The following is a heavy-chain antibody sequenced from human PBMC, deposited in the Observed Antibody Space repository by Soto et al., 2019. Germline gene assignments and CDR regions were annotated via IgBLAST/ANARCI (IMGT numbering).Heavy chain of an antibody. Sequence: GGSLRLSCAASGFTFSNAWMSWVRQAPGKGLEWVGRIKSKTDGGTTDYAAPVKGRFTISRDDSKNTLYLQMNSLKTEDTAVYYCTTGLPVTTATFPPTFDYWGQGTLVTVS. CDR3: TTGLPVTTATFPPTFDY. V-gene: IGHV3-15*01. CDR1: GFTFSNAW. J-gene: IGHJ4*02. D-gene: IGHD4-4*01. CDR2: IKSKTDGGTT.